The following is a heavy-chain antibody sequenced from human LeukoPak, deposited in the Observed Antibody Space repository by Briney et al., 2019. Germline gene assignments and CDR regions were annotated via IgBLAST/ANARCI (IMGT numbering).Heavy chain of an antibody. Sequence: GSLRLSCAASGFTFSSYAMSWVRQTPGKGLEWIGEINHSGSTNYNPSLKSRVTISVDTSKNQFSLKLSSVTAADTAVYYCARKTMIVVVNWFDPWGQGTLVTVSS. J-gene: IGHJ5*02. D-gene: IGHD3-22*01. V-gene: IGHV4-34*01. CDR1: GFTFSSYA. CDR2: INHSGST. CDR3: ARKTMIVVVNWFDP.